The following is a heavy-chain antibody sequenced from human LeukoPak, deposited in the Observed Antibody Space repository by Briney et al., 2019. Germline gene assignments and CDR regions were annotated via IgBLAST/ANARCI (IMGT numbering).Heavy chain of an antibody. J-gene: IGHJ3*02. CDR2: ISAYNGNT. V-gene: IGHV1-18*01. CDR3: AIHDKRSGAGVGAFDI. D-gene: IGHD6-25*01. Sequence: GASVKISCKAFGYTFTSYGISWVRQAPGQGLEWMGWISAYNGNTNYAQKLQGRVTMTTDTSTSTAYMELRSLRSDDTAVYYCAIHDKRSGAGVGAFDIWGQGTMVTVSS. CDR1: GYTFTSYG.